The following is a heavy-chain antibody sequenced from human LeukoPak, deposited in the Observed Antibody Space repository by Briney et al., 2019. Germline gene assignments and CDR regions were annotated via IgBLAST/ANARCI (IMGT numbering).Heavy chain of an antibody. J-gene: IGHJ4*02. CDR2: ISYDGSNK. Sequence: GGSLRLSCAASGFIFSSYAMHWVRQAPGKGLEWVAVISYDGSNKYYADSVKGRFTISRDNSKNTLYLQMNSLRAEDTAVYYCARERRYDFWSPYGYWGQGTLVTVSS. CDR3: ARERRYDFWSPYGY. CDR1: GFIFSSYA. V-gene: IGHV3-30-3*01. D-gene: IGHD3-3*01.